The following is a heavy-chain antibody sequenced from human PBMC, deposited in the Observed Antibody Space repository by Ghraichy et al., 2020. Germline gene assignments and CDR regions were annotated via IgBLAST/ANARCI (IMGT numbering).Heavy chain of an antibody. CDR2: ISSTSWTI. CDR1: GYIFGSYS. Sequence: GGSLRLSCAASGYIFGSYSINWVRQAPGKGLEWVSFISSTSWTIEYADSVKGRFTVSRDNGKNSLYLQMNSLRDEDTAVYYCARARPNVGMASHYYYAMDVWGQGTTVTVSS. D-gene: IGHD5-24*01. J-gene: IGHJ6*02. CDR3: ARARPNVGMASHYYYAMDV. V-gene: IGHV3-48*02.